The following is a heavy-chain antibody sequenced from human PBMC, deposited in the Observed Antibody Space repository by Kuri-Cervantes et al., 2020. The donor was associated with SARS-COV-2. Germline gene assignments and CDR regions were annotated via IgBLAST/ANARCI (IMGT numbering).Heavy chain of an antibody. CDR1: RYTFTSYD. V-gene: IGHV1-8*02. CDR3: ARAYSSSWYERWFDP. D-gene: IGHD6-13*01. J-gene: IGHJ5*02. CDR2: MNPNSGNT. Sequence: ASVKVSCKASRYTFTSYDINWVRQATGQGLEWMGWMNPNSGNTGYAQKFQGRVTMTRNTSISTAYMELSSLRSEDTAVYYCARAYSSSWYERWFDPWGQGTLVTVSS.